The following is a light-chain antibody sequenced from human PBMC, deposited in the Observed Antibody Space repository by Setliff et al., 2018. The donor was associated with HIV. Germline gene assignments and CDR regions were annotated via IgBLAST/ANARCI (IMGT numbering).Light chain of an antibody. Sequence: VLTQPPYVSGAPGQSVTISCTGSTSDIGHYNRVSWYQQPPGAAPKLIMYEVSHRPSGVPDRFSGSKSDSTASLTISGLQPEDEADYYCSSYTTSITFVFGTGTKVTV. CDR3: SSYTTSITFV. J-gene: IGLJ1*01. V-gene: IGLV2-18*02. CDR2: EVS. CDR1: TSDIGHYNR.